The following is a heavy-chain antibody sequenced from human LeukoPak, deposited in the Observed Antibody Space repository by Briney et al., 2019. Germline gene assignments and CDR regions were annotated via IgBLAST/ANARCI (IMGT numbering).Heavy chain of an antibody. CDR2: ISSSGSTI. V-gene: IGHV3-11*04. CDR3: ARDGDYYDSSGYDTDAFDI. Sequence: GGSLRLSCAASGFTFSDYYMSWIRQAPGKGLEWVSYISSSGSTIYYADSVKGRFTISRDNAKNSLYLQMNSLRAEDTAVYYCARDGDYYDSSGYDTDAFDIWGQGTMVTVSS. J-gene: IGHJ3*02. CDR1: GFTFSDYY. D-gene: IGHD3-22*01.